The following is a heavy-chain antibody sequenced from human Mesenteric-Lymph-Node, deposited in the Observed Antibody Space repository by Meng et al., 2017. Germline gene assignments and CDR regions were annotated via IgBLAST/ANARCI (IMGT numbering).Heavy chain of an antibody. J-gene: IGHJ4*02. V-gene: IGHV4-31*01. CDR3: ARGGGGPSYFYFDY. CDR2: IYYSGST. CDR1: GGSISSGGYY. D-gene: IGHD2-15*01. Sequence: QGQLQGSGPGLVKPSQTRSLTCTVSGGSISSGGYYWSWIRQHPGKGLGWIGYIYYSGSTYYNPSLKSLVTISVDTSKNQFSLKLSSVTAADTAVYYCARGGGGPSYFYFDYWGQGTLVTVSS.